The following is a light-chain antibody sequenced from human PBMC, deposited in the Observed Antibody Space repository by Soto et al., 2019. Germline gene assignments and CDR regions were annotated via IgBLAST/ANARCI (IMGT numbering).Light chain of an antibody. CDR3: LQNNSDPWT. J-gene: IGKJ1*01. CDR2: VAS. CDR1: QDIKDH. Sequence: DIQMTQSPSSLSASVGDRVTLTCRVSQDIKDHLGWYQQKPGKAPKSLIYVASRLQSGVPPRFSGSGSGTEFTLTISSLQPEDLAAYFCLQNNSDPWTFGQGTKVEI. V-gene: IGKV1-17*01.